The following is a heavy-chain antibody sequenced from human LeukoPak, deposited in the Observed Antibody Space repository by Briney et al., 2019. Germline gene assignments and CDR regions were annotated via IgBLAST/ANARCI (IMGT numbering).Heavy chain of an antibody. CDR3: ARGSDYDSSGYYEPLLYYFDY. CDR1: GFTFSSYA. J-gene: IGHJ4*02. Sequence: GGSLRLSCAAPGFTFSSYAMHWVRQAPGKGLEWVAVISYDGSNKYYADSVKGRFTISRDNSKNTLYLQMNSLRAEDTAVYYCARGSDYDSSGYYEPLLYYFDYWGQGTLVTVSS. CDR2: ISYDGSNK. V-gene: IGHV3-30-3*01. D-gene: IGHD3-22*01.